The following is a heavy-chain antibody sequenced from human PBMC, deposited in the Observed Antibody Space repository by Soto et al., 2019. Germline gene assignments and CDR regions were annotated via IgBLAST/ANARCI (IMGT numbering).Heavy chain of an antibody. J-gene: IGHJ6*02. CDR2: IYYSGSP. CDR3: ARDSQGFVGYYYYGMDV. V-gene: IGHV4-59*01. Sequence: GLEWIGYIYYSGSPNYNPSLKSRVTISVDTSKNQFSLKLSSATAANTAVYHRARDSQGFVGYYYYGMDVWGQGTTPTDS. D-gene: IGHD1-26*01.